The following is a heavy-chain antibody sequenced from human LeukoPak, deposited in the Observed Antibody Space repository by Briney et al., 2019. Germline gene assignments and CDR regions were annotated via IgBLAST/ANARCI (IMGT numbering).Heavy chain of an antibody. CDR2: IYYSGTT. J-gene: IGHJ5*02. V-gene: IGHV4-59*01. CDR1: GGSISSYY. D-gene: IGHD4-11*01. Sequence: SETLSLTCTVSGGSISSYYWNWIRQPPGKGLEWIGYIYYSGTTNYNPSLKSRVSMSVDTSKNQFSLKLSSVTAADTAVYYCAREGAVTTVGWGSNWFDPWGQGTLVTVSS. CDR3: AREGAVTTVGWGSNWFDP.